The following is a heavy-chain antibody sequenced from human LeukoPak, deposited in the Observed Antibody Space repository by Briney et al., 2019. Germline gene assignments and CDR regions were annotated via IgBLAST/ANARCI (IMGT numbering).Heavy chain of an antibody. Sequence: RSLRLSCAASEFTFSSYAMSWFRQAPGQGLEWVSGISGSGGSTYYADSVKGRFTISRDNSKNTLYLQMNSLRAEDTAVYYCAKLSDYDILTGYYYYFDYWGQGTLVTVSS. CDR3: AKLSDYDILTGYYYYFDY. CDR2: ISGSGGST. D-gene: IGHD3-9*01. CDR1: EFTFSSYA. V-gene: IGHV3-23*01. J-gene: IGHJ4*02.